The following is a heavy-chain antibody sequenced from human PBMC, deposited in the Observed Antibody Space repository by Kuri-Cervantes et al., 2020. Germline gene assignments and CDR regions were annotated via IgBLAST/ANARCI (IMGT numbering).Heavy chain of an antibody. CDR2: IKVDGSEK. CDR1: GFSFSSYW. Sequence: GGSLRLSCAASGFSFSSYWMSWVRQAPGKGLEWVANIKVDGSEKYYVDSVKGRFTISRDNAKNSLYLHMNSQRAEDTAVYYCARLKHYYDSSGYYYYYGMDVWVQGTTVTVSS. D-gene: IGHD3-22*01. J-gene: IGHJ6*02. CDR3: ARLKHYYDSSGYYYYYGMDV. V-gene: IGHV3-7*01.